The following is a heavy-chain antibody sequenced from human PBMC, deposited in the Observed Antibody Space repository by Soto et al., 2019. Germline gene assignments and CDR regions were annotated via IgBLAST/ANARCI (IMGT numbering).Heavy chain of an antibody. Sequence: SETLSLTCTVSGGSITSSSYYWGWIRQPPGKGLEWIGGIYYSGRSYYNPSLKSRVTMSVDTSKNQFSLTLNSVTAADAAVYYCARQRTTVVTQAYFDHWGQGTLVTVSS. CDR3: ARQRTTVVTQAYFDH. D-gene: IGHD4-17*01. V-gene: IGHV4-39*01. CDR2: IYYSGRS. J-gene: IGHJ4*02. CDR1: GGSITSSSYY.